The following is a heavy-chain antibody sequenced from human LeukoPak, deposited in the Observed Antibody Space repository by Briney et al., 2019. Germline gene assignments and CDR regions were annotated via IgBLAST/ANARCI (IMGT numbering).Heavy chain of an antibody. Sequence: GGSLRLSCAASGFSVSTNYMSWVRQAPGKGLEWVSVPYSDGSTYYAASVKGRFTISRDNSKNTLYLQMNSLRAEDTAVYYCARGFWSGSDYWGQGTPVTVSS. CDR1: GFSVSTNY. D-gene: IGHD3-3*01. V-gene: IGHV3-53*01. J-gene: IGHJ4*02. CDR2: PYSDGST. CDR3: ARGFWSGSDY.